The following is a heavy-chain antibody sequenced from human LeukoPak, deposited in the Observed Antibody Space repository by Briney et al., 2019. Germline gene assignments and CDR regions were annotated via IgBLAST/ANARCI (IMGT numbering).Heavy chain of an antibody. CDR2: IIPILGIA. CDR3: ARASQDYYGSGSYYRGGDAFDI. V-gene: IGHV1-69*04. Sequence: VASVKVSCKASGGTFSNYAINWVRQAPGQGLEWMGRIIPILGIANYAQKFQGRVTITADKSTSTAYMELSSLRSEDTAVYYCARASQDYYGSGSYYRGGDAFDIWGQGTMVTVSS. CDR1: GGTFSNYA. D-gene: IGHD3-10*01. J-gene: IGHJ3*02.